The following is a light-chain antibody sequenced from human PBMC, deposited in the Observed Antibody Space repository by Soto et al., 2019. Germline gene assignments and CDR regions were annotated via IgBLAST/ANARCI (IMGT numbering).Light chain of an antibody. CDR1: QSISSY. V-gene: IGKV1-39*01. J-gene: IGKJ2*01. CDR3: QQSYSTPPYT. CDR2: AAS. Sequence: DIQMTQSPSSLSASVGDRVTITCRASQSISSYLNWYQHKPGKAPKLLIYAASSLQSGVPSRFSGSGSGTDFTITISSLQPEDFATYYCQQSYSTPPYTFGQGTKLEIK.